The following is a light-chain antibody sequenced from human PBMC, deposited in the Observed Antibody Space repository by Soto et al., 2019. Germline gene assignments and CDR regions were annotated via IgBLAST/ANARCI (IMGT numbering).Light chain of an antibody. CDR1: ESISTW. CDR2: AAS. CDR3: QQSYSTLSIT. Sequence: DIQMTQSPSSLSASVVYRVTITCRSSESISTWLAWYQQKPGKAPKLLIYAASSLQSGVPSRFSGSGSGTDFTLTISSLQPEDFATYYCQQSYSTLSITFGQGTRLEI. J-gene: IGKJ5*01. V-gene: IGKV1-39*01.